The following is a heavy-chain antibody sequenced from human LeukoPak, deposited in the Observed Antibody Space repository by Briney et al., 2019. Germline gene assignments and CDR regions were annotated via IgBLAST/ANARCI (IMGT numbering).Heavy chain of an antibody. V-gene: IGHV3-23*01. D-gene: IGHD1-14*01. CDR1: GLSVTTNY. CDR2: ITRSGGST. Sequence: GGSLRLSCAASGLSVTTNYMTWVRQAPGKGLELVSAITRSGGSTYYADSVKGRFTISRDNSKNTLYLQMNSLRAEDTAVYYCAKVPTNLGAEYFQHWGQGTLVTVSS. CDR3: AKVPTNLGAEYFQH. J-gene: IGHJ1*01.